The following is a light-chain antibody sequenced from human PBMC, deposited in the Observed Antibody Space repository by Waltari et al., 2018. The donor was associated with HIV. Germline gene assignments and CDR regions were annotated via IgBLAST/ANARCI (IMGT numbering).Light chain of an antibody. CDR2: GAS. V-gene: IGKV1-27*01. CDR3: QKYNSAPPYT. Sequence: MTQSPSSLSASVGDRVTITSRASQRISNYLAWYQQKPGKVPKLLIYGASTLQSGVPSRFSGSGSGTDFTLTISSLQSEDVATYYCQKYNSAPPYTFGQGTKVEIK. CDR1: QRISNY. J-gene: IGKJ2*01.